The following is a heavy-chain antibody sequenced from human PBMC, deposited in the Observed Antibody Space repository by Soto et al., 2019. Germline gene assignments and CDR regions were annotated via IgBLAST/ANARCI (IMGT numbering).Heavy chain of an antibody. Sequence: SETLSLTCTVSGGSISSYYWSWIRQPPGKGLEWIGYIYYSGSTNYNPSLKSRVTISVDTSKSQFSLKLSSVTAADTAVYYCARGGQLAPYYYYGMDVWGQGTTVTVSS. CDR1: GGSISSYY. CDR2: IYYSGST. V-gene: IGHV4-59*01. J-gene: IGHJ6*02. D-gene: IGHD6-6*01. CDR3: ARGGQLAPYYYYGMDV.